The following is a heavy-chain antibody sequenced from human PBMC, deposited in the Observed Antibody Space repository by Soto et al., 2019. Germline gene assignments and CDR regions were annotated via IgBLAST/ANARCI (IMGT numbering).Heavy chain of an antibody. CDR1: GGSISSYY. V-gene: IGHV4-59*01. Sequence: SETLSLTCTVSGGSISSYYWSWIRQPPGKGLEWIGYIYYSGSTNYNPSLKSRVTISVDTSKNQFSLKLSSVTAADTAVYYCARDVCSGGSCYIRTWGQGTLVTVSS. CDR3: ARDVCSGGSCYIRT. CDR2: IYYSGST. D-gene: IGHD2-15*01. J-gene: IGHJ4*02.